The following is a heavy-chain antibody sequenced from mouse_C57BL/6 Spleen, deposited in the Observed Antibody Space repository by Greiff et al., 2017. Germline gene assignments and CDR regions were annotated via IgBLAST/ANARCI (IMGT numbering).Heavy chain of an antibody. D-gene: IGHD2-1*01. CDR3: AGIYGNYLAEFAY. J-gene: IGHJ3*01. CDR2: IYPGDGDT. Sequence: QVQLQQSGPELVKPGASVKISCKASGYAFSSSWMNWVKQRPGKGLEWIGRIYPGDGDTNYNGKFKGKATLTADKSSSTAYMQLSSLTSEDSAVYFCAGIYGNYLAEFAYWGQGTLVTVSA. V-gene: IGHV1-82*01. CDR1: GYAFSSSW.